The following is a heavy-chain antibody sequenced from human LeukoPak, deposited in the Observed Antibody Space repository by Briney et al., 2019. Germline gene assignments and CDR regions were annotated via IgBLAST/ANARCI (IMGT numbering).Heavy chain of an antibody. CDR1: GFTVSRNY. J-gene: IGHJ4*02. CDR3: ARSPVLDRNDWSFAD. D-gene: IGHD1-1*01. V-gene: IGHV3-53*01. Sequence: PGGSLRLSCAASGFTVSRNYMSWVRQAPGKGLEGVSVSYSGGDTYYPDSVKGRFTVSSDTSQNTVYLQMNSLRADDTAVYFCARSPVLDRNDWSFADWGQGTLVTVSS. CDR2: SYSGGDT.